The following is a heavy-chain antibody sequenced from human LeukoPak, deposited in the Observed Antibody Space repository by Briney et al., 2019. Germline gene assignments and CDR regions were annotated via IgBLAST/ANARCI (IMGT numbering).Heavy chain of an antibody. CDR1: GFTFSSYW. Sequence: GGSLRLSCAASGFTFSSYWMHWVRQAPGKGLVWVSRINSDGSSTSYADSVKGRFTISRDNAKNSLYLQLNSLRAEDTAVYYCARDPYSGSYSDYYYYYMDVWGKGTTVTVSS. V-gene: IGHV3-74*01. CDR2: INSDGSST. CDR3: ARDPYSGSYSDYYYYYMDV. D-gene: IGHD1-26*01. J-gene: IGHJ6*03.